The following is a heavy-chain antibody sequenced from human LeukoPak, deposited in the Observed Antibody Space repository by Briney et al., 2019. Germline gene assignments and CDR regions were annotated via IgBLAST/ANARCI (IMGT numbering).Heavy chain of an antibody. CDR3: ARDLDRSGYYLDY. CDR1: GGSFSGYY. D-gene: IGHD3-22*01. V-gene: IGHV4-34*01. J-gene: IGHJ4*02. CDR2: INHSGTT. Sequence: SETLSLTCAVYGGSFSGYYWSWIRQAPGKGLEWIGEINHSGTTNYNPSLKSRVIISVDTSNNQFSLKLNSVTAADTAVYFCARDLDRSGYYLDYWGQGTLVTVSS.